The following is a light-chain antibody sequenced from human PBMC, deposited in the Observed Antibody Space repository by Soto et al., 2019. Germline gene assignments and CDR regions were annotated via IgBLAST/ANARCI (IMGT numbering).Light chain of an antibody. Sequence: QSVLTQPRSVSGSPGQSVTISCTVTSSDVGGYHYVSWYQHHPGKASKLVIFDVNRRPSGVPHRFSGSKSDNTASLTISGHQAEYEADYYCCSYVGRYIYVFGTDTKVT. CDR2: DVN. J-gene: IGLJ1*01. CDR1: SSDVGGYHY. V-gene: IGLV2-11*01. CDR3: CSYVGRYIYV.